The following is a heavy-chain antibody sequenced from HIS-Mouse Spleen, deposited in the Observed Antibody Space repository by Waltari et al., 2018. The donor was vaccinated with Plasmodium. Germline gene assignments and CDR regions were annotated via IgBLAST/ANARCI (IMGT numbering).Heavy chain of an antibody. Sequence: QVQLQQWGAGLLKPSETLSLTCAVSGGSFSGYYWSWIRQPPGKGLEWSGEINHSGSTNYNPALKRRVTISVDTSKNQFSLKLSSVTAADTAVYYCARGRVLGTSSGYFDLWGRGTLVTVSS. J-gene: IGHJ2*01. CDR2: INHSGST. D-gene: IGHD3-10*01. V-gene: IGHV4-34*01. CDR1: GGSFSGYY. CDR3: ARGRVLGTSSGYFDL.